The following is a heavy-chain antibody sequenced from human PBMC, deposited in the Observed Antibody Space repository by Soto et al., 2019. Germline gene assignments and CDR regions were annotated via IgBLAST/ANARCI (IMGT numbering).Heavy chain of an antibody. V-gene: IGHV3-23*01. CDR1: GFTFSSYA. J-gene: IGHJ4*02. Sequence: GGSLRLSCAASGFTFSSYAVSWVRQAPGKGLEWVSAISGSGGSTYYADSVKGRFTISRDNSKNTLYLQMNSLRAEDTAVYYCAKAMYYYGSGSYYVPDYWGQGTLVTVSS. CDR2: ISGSGGST. CDR3: AKAMYYYGSGSYYVPDY. D-gene: IGHD3-10*01.